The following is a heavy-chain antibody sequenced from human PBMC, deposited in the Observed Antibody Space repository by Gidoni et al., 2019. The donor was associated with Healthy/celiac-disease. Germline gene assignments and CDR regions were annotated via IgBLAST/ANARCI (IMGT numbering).Heavy chain of an antibody. V-gene: IGHV4-59*01. Sequence: QVQLQESGPGLVKPSETLSLTCTVSGGSISSYYWSWIRQPPGKGLEWIGYIYYSGSTNYNPSLKSRVTISVDTSKNQFSLKLSSVTAADTAVYYCAREDSGSYSRARNYYYYYGMDVWGQGTTVTVSS. D-gene: IGHD1-26*01. CDR1: GGSISSYY. J-gene: IGHJ6*02. CDR3: AREDSGSYSRARNYYYYYGMDV. CDR2: IYYSGST.